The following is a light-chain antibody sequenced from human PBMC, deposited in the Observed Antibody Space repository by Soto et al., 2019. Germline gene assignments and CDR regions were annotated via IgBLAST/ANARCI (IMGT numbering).Light chain of an antibody. V-gene: IGKV3D-15*01. CDR3: QQRRSWPPTIT. Sequence: EIVMTQSPATLSVSPGERATLSCRASQSVSSNLAWYQQKPGQAPRLLIYRASTRATDIPPRFSGSGSGTDFTLTISSLEPEDFAVYYCQQRRSWPPTITFGQGTRLEI. CDR2: RAS. J-gene: IGKJ5*01. CDR1: QSVSSN.